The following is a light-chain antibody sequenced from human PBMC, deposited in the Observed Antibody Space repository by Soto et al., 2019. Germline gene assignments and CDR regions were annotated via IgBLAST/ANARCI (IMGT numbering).Light chain of an antibody. V-gene: IGKV1-17*01. CDR3: LQHNTHPHS. Sequence: IERTRTPSYMSASVGDRVTITCRASQGSRDDLGWYQQKPGKAPTRLIYAVSSLQNGGPSRFSGTGSGTEFTLTISILQAEDFATYYCLQHNTHPHSFGGGTKVDIK. CDR2: AVS. CDR1: QGSRDD. J-gene: IGKJ4*01.